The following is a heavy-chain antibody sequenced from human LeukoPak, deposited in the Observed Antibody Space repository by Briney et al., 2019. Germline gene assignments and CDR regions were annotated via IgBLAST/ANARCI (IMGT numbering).Heavy chain of an antibody. V-gene: IGHV3-74*01. CDR2: INSDGSTT. J-gene: IGHJ4*02. CDR1: GFTFSSYW. D-gene: IGHD3-22*01. CDR3: ARGGWLLDY. Sequence: GGSLRLSCEASGFTFSSYWMHWVRQAPGKGLVWVSRINSDGSTTTYADSVKGRFTISRDNAKNNLFLQMNSLRDEDTGVYYCARGGWLLDYWGQGTLVTVSS.